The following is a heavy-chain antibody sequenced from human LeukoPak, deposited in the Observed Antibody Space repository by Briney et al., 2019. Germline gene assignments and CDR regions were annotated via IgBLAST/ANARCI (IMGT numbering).Heavy chain of an antibody. V-gene: IGHV1-46*01. Sequence: GASVKVSCKASGHTFTGFSMHWVRQAPGQGLEWMGSIDPSGGSTSYAQKFQGRVTMTRDTSTSTVYMELSSLRSEDTAVYYCARQWIQNYYFDYWGQGTLVTVSS. CDR1: GHTFTGFS. J-gene: IGHJ4*02. D-gene: IGHD5-18*01. CDR3: ARQWIQNYYFDY. CDR2: IDPSGGST.